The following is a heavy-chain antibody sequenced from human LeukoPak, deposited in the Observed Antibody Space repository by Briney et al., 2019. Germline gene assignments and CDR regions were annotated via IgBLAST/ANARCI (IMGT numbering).Heavy chain of an antibody. Sequence: GGSLRLSSVASGFTFSSYSMNWVRQAPGKGLEWVSCISSSSSYIYYADSVKGRFTISRDNSKNTLYLQMNSLRAEDTAVYYCAKDPDIVVVPAAEVDAFDIWGQGTMVTVSS. CDR1: GFTFSSYS. CDR2: ISSSSSYI. J-gene: IGHJ3*02. V-gene: IGHV3-21*04. CDR3: AKDPDIVVVPAAEVDAFDI. D-gene: IGHD2-2*01.